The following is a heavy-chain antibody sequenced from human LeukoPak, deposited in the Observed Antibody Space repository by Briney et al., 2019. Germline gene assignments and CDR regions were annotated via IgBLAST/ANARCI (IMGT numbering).Heavy chain of an antibody. CDR2: IYYSGST. J-gene: IGHJ6*02. V-gene: IGHV4-30-4*01. D-gene: IGHD7-27*01. CDR1: GVSVSSDDYY. Sequence: SETLSLTCTVSGVSVSSDDYYWSWIRQPPGKGLEWIGYIYYSGSTYYNPSLKSRVSISVDTSKNQFSLKLTSVTAADTAVYYCARDVTGDTRSTTYGMDVWGQGITVTVSS. CDR3: ARDVTGDTRSTTYGMDV.